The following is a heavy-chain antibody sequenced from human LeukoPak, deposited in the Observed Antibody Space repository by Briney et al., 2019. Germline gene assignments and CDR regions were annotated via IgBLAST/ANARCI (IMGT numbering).Heavy chain of an antibody. CDR3: ASSENPSSSGSDY. CDR1: GYTFTGYY. V-gene: IGHV1-2*02. CDR2: INPNGGGT. J-gene: IGHJ4*02. Sequence: GASVKVSCKASGYTFTGYYMHWLRQAPGQGLEWMGWINPNGGGTNYAQKFQGRVTMTRDTSISTAYMELSRLRSDDTAVYYCASSENPSSSGSDYWGQGTLVTVSS. D-gene: IGHD6-6*01.